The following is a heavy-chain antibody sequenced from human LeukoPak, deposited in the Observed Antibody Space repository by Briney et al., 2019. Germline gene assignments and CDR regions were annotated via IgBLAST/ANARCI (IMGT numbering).Heavy chain of an antibody. CDR2: INSDGSRT. J-gene: IGHJ4*02. D-gene: IGHD6-19*01. Sequence: GGSLRLSCAASGSTFSTYWMHWVRQVPGKGLVWVSRINSDGSRTNYADSVKGRFTISRDNAKNTLCLQMSSLRAEDTAVYFCARDRVSGSYKGYLDYWGQGTLVTVSS. CDR1: GSTFSTYW. CDR3: ARDRVSGSYKGYLDY. V-gene: IGHV3-74*01.